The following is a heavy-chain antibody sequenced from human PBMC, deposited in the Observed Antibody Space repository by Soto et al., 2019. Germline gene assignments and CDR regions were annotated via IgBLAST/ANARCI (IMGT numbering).Heavy chain of an antibody. J-gene: IGHJ4*02. Sequence: GGSLRLSCAASGFTFRNYAMSWVRQVPGKGLEWVSAISRNGDATYYADSVKGRFTISRDNSKNTLFLEMNSLRAEDTATYFCAKGGGYCSGGSCNVSPGSDWGQGTLVTVSS. CDR1: GFTFRNYA. CDR2: ISRNGDAT. CDR3: AKGGGYCSGGSCNVSPGSD. D-gene: IGHD2-15*01. V-gene: IGHV3-23*01.